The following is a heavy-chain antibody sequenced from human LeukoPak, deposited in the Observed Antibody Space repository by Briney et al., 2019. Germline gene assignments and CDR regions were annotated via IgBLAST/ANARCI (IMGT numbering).Heavy chain of an antibody. J-gene: IGHJ4*02. CDR2: ISYDGNTK. D-gene: IGHD4-23*01. V-gene: IGHV3-30*04. CDR3: KSGGAAPGSFDN. CDR1: GFAFSSYP. Sequence: GGSLRLSCAASGFAFSSYPFHWVRQAPGTGLEWVAVISYDGNTKYYAASVKGRFTISRDNAKSSLYLQLNSLRVEDTAVYYCKSGGAAPGSFDNWGQGTLVTVSP.